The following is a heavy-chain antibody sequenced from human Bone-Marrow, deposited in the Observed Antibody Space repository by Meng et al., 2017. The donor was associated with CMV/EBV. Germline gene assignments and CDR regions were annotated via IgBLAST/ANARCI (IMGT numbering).Heavy chain of an antibody. CDR3: ARDLFDYGMNV. D-gene: IGHD3-3*01. V-gene: IGHV1-2*02. CDR2: INPNSGGT. CDR1: GYTFSEYY. Sequence: ASVKVSCKASGYTFSEYYMHWVRQAPGQGLEWMGWINPNSGGTTYGQKFQGRVTMTRDTSISTAYMELSRLRSDDTAVYYCARDLFDYGMNVWAQGTTATFSS. J-gene: IGHJ6*02.